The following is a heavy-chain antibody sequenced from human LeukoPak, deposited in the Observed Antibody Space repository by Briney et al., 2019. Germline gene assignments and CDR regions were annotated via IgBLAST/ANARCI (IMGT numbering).Heavy chain of an antibody. V-gene: IGHV3-9*01. J-gene: IGHJ4*02. CDR2: ISWNSGSI. Sequence: GGSLRLSCAASGFTFYDYAMHWVRHAPGKGLGWVSGISWNSGSIGYADSVKGRFPISRDNAKNSLYLQMNSLRAEDTALYYCAKDLELEDYWGQGTLVTVSS. CDR1: GFTFYDYA. CDR3: AKDLELEDY. D-gene: IGHD1-7*01.